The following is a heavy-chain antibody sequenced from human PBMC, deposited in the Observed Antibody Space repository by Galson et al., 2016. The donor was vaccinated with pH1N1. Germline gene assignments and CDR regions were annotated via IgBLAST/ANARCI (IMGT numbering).Heavy chain of an antibody. V-gene: IGHV1-18*01. CDR3: AKGTLPGYYDY. CDR2: ISGYNGNT. D-gene: IGHD3-22*01. Sequence: SVKVSCKASGYMFSTYGINWVRKAPGQGPEWMGRISGYNGNTIYAQKFQARISMTIDKSTSTVYMDLRSLRFDDTAVYYCAKGTLPGYYDYWGHGTLVTVSS. CDR1: GYMFSTYG. J-gene: IGHJ4*01.